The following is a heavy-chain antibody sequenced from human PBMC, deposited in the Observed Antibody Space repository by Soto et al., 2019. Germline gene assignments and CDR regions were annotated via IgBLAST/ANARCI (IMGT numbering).Heavy chain of an antibody. CDR3: ASSPTYYDYVWGSRHDY. CDR1: GGTFSSYA. D-gene: IGHD3-16*01. CDR2: IIPIFGTA. Sequence: SVKVSCKASGGTFSSYAISWVRQAPGQGLEWMGGIIPIFGTANYAQKFQGRVTITADESTSTAYMELSSLRSEDTAVYYCASSPTYYDYVWGSRHDYWGQGTLVTVSS. V-gene: IGHV1-69*13. J-gene: IGHJ4*02.